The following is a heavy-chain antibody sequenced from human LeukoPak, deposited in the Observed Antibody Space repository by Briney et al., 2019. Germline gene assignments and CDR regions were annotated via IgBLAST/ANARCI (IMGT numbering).Heavy chain of an antibody. Sequence: GGSLRLSCAASGFTFSSYAMSWVRQAPGKGLEWVSAISGSGGSTYYADSVKGRFTISRDNSKNTLYLQMSSLRAEDTAVYYCAKGPYCSSTSCYTVGAFDYWGQGTLVTVSS. CDR3: AKGPYCSSTSCYTVGAFDY. D-gene: IGHD2-2*02. V-gene: IGHV3-23*01. CDR2: ISGSGGST. J-gene: IGHJ4*02. CDR1: GFTFSSYA.